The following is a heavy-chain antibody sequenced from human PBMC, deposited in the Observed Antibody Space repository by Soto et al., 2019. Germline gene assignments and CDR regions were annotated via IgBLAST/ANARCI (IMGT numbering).Heavy chain of an antibody. D-gene: IGHD2-2*02. CDR1: GFTFSSYA. Sequence: EVQLLESGGGLVQPGGSLRLSCAASGFTFSSYAMSWVRQAPGKGLEWVSTISGSGGNAYYADSVKGRFTISRDNSKNTLHLQMNSLRADDTAVYYCAKSPNFYCSSPNCYKYYFDHWGQGTRVTVSS. CDR3: AKSPNFYCSSPNCYKYYFDH. J-gene: IGHJ4*02. V-gene: IGHV3-23*01. CDR2: ISGSGGNA.